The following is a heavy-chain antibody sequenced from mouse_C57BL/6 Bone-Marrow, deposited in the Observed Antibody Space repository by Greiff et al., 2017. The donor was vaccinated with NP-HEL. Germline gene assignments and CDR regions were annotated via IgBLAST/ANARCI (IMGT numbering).Heavy chain of an antibody. V-gene: IGHV1-80*01. CDR1: GYAFSSYW. Sequence: VQLVESGAELVKPGASVKLSCKASGYAFSSYWMHWVKQRPGKGLEWIGQIYPGDGDTNYNDKFKGKATLTADTSSSTAYMQLSSLTSGESAVYSCAEDWNYCDYWGQGTTLTVSS. CDR3: AEDWNYCDY. D-gene: IGHD4-1*01. CDR2: IYPGDGDT. J-gene: IGHJ2*01.